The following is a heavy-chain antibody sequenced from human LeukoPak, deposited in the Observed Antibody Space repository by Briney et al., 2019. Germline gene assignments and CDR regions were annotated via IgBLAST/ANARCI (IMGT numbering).Heavy chain of an antibody. V-gene: IGHV3-21*01. J-gene: IGHJ4*02. CDR3: ARDRGAMGLFDH. D-gene: IGHD5-18*01. CDR2: ISSSSSYI. Sequence: GGSLRLSCAASGFTFSSYSMNWVRQAPGKGLEWVSSISSSSSYIYYADSVKGRFTISRDNAKNSLYLQMNSLRAEDTAVYYCARDRGAMGLFDHWGQGTLVTVSS. CDR1: GFTFSSYS.